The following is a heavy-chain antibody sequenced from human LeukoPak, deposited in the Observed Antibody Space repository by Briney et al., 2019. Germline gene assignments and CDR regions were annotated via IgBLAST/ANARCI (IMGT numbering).Heavy chain of an antibody. CDR2: IFYRGST. J-gene: IGHJ5*02. CDR3: ARDGGSWMNWFDP. CDR1: GGSISSYY. V-gene: IGHV4-59*01. D-gene: IGHD6-13*01. Sequence: SETLSLTCTVSGGSISSYYWSWIRQPPGKGLEWIGYIFYRGSTNYNPSLKSRVTIPVDTSKSQFSLKLSSVTAADTAVYYCARDGGSWMNWFDPWGQGTLVTVSS.